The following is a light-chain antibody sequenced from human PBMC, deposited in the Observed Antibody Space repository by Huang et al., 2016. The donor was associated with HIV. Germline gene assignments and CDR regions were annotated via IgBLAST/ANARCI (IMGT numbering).Light chain of an antibody. CDR1: QNINTH. Sequence: EIVMTQSPATLSVSPGETATLSCRASQNINTHLAWYQQKPGQSPRLLIYGASTRATGTPARVSGSGSGTDFTLTISNLQSEDFAVYYCQQSNDWPPYTFGQGTKL. CDR3: QQSNDWPPYT. CDR2: GAS. V-gene: IGKV3D-15*01. J-gene: IGKJ2*01.